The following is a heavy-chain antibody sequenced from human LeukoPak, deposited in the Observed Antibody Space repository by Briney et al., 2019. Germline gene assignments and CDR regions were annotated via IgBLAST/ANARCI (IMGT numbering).Heavy chain of an antibody. J-gene: IGHJ1*01. CDR3: VRDMFGSGRYNNNAVGYFEH. D-gene: IGHD3-10*01. CDR1: GFTFSSYA. CDR2: ISGSGGST. Sequence: GGSLRLSCAASGFTFSSYAMSWVRQAPGKGLEWVSAISGSGGSTYNADSVKGRFTISRDNSKNTLYLQMNSLRAEDTAVYYCVRDMFGSGRYNNNAVGYFEHWGQGTLVTVSS. V-gene: IGHV3-23*01.